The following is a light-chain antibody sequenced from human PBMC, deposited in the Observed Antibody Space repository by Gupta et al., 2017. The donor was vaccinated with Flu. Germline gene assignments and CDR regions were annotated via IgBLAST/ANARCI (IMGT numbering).Light chain of an antibody. Sequence: GQSVTMSCTGTSSDVGGYNYVSWYQQHPGKAPKLIIYEVNKRPSGVPDRFSGSKSGNTASLTVSGLLAEDEADYYCCSYGGSKFFGGGTKLTVL. J-gene: IGLJ2*01. CDR2: EVN. CDR1: SSDVGGYNY. CDR3: CSYGGSKF. V-gene: IGLV2-8*01.